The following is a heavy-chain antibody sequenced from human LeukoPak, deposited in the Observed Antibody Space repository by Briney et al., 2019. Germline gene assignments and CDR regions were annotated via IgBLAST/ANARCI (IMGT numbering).Heavy chain of an antibody. V-gene: IGHV4-61*02. J-gene: IGHJ4*02. CDR2: IYTSGSS. CDR3: ARWRPYLTIDS. CDR1: GASISSGSYY. Sequence: SETLSLTCTVSGASISSGSYYWTWIRQPAGKGLEWIGRIYTSGSSNYNPSLKSRVTISVDTSKNQFSLKLSSLCAADTDVYYCARWRPYLTIDSWGQGTLVTVSS.